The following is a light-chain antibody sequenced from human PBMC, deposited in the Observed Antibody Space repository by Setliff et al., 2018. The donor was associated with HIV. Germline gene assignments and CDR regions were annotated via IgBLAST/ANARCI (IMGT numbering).Light chain of an antibody. Sequence: QSVLTQPPSASGSPGQSVSISCTGTTSDIGNFDYVSWYQQHPSKAPKLIIYEVTKRPSGVPDRFSGSKSDNTASLTVSGLQTEDEADYYCYSYAGNNFYVFGSGTKVTVL. CDR2: EVT. V-gene: IGLV2-8*01. J-gene: IGLJ1*01. CDR3: YSYAGNNFYV. CDR1: TSDIGNFDY.